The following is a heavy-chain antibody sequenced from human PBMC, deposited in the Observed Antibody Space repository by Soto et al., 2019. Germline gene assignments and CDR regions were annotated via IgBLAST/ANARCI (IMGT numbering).Heavy chain of an antibody. CDR2: IWYDGSNK. CDR3: ARDPNSSSWYINYYYYGMDV. Sequence: PRGSLRLSCAASGFTFSSYGMHWVRQAPGKGLEWVAVIWYDGSNKYYADSVKGRFTISRDNSKNTLYLQMNSLRAEDTAVYYCARDPNSSSWYINYYYYGMDVWGQGTTVTVSS. V-gene: IGHV3-33*01. CDR1: GFTFSSYG. J-gene: IGHJ6*02. D-gene: IGHD6-13*01.